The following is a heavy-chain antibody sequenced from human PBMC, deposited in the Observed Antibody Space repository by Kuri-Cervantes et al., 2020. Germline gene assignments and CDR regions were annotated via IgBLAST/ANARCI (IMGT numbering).Heavy chain of an antibody. J-gene: IGHJ6*02. CDR2: IKPDEREK. Sequence: GESLKISCAASGFTFSTYWMTWVRQAPGKGLEWVANIKPDEREKYYVDSVKGRFTISRDNARNSVNLQMNSLRAEDTAVFYCARGHCGMDVWGQGTTVTVSS. CDR3: ARGHCGMDV. V-gene: IGHV3-7*01. CDR1: GFTFSTYW.